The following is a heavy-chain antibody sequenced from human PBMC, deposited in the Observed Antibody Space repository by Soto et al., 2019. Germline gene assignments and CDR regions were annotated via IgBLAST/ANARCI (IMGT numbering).Heavy chain of an antibody. CDR3: ARESYYYDSSGTGDYYYGMDV. CDR2: ISSSSSYT. Sequence: KTGGSLRLSCAASGFTFSDYYMSWIRQAPGKGLEWVSYISSSSSYTNYADSVKGRFTISRDNAKNSLYLQMNSLRAEDTAVYYCARESYYYDSSGTGDYYYGMDVWGQGTTVTVSS. CDR1: GFTFSDYY. V-gene: IGHV3-11*06. J-gene: IGHJ6*02. D-gene: IGHD3-22*01.